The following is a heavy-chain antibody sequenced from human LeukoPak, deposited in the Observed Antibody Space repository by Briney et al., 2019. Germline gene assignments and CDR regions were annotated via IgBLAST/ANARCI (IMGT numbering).Heavy chain of an antibody. J-gene: IGHJ4*02. Sequence: PGGSLRLSCAASGFTFSSYAMHWVRQAPGKGLEWVAVISYDGSNKYYADSVKGRFTISRDNSKNTLYLQMNSLRAEDTAVYYCARDMGTTGTTGYFDYWGQGTLVTVSS. CDR2: ISYDGSNK. CDR3: ARDMGTTGTTGYFDY. V-gene: IGHV3-30*01. D-gene: IGHD1-1*01. CDR1: GFTFSSYA.